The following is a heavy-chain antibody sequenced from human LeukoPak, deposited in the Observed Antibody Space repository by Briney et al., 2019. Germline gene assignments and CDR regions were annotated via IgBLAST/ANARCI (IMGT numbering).Heavy chain of an antibody. V-gene: IGHV3-33*01. CDR3: ARDPGSISLERFV. D-gene: IGHD3-3*01. J-gene: IGHJ6*02. CDR2: IWYDGSNK. CDR1: GFTFSSYG. Sequence: GGSLRLSCAASGFTFSSYGMHWVRQAPGKGVEWVAVIWYDGSNKYYADSVEGRFTISRDNSKNTLYLQMNSLRAEDTAVYYCARDPGSISLERFVWGQGTTVTVSS.